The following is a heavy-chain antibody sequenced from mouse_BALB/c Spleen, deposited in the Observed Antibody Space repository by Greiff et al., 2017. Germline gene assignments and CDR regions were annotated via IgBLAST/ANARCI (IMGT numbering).Heavy chain of an antibody. CDR2: ISNGGGST. CDR3: ARLGYYVDYAMDY. Sequence: EVMLVESGGGLVQPGGSLKLSCAASGFTFSSYTMSWVRQTPEKRLEWVAYISNGGGSTYYPDTVKGRFTISRDNAKNTLYLQMSSLKSEDTAMYYCARLGYYVDYAMDYWGQGTSVTVSS. D-gene: IGHD2-3*01. V-gene: IGHV5-12-2*01. CDR1: GFTFSSYT. J-gene: IGHJ4*01.